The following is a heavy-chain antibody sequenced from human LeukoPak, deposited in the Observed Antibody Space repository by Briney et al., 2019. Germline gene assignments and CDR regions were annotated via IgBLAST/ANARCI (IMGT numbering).Heavy chain of an antibody. CDR1: GGSVSSGSYY. CDR2: IYYSGST. V-gene: IGHV4-61*01. CDR3: ARDRAVTSDAFDI. D-gene: IGHD4-17*01. J-gene: IGHJ3*02. Sequence: TSETLSLTCTVSGGSVSSGSYYWSWIRQPPGKGLEWIGYIYYSGSTNYNPSLKSRGTISVDTSKNQFSLKLSSVTAADTAVYYCARDRAVTSDAFDIWGQGTMVTVSS.